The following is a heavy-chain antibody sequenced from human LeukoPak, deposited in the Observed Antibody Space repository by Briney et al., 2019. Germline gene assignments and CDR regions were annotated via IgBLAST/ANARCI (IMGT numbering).Heavy chain of an antibody. CDR2: ISGSSSTI. J-gene: IGHJ3*02. V-gene: IGHV3-48*01. D-gene: IGHD3-10*01. CDR3: ARDGGYASGSYI. CDR1: GFTFSSYS. Sequence: PGGSLRLSCAASGFTFSSYSMNWVRQAPGKGLEWVSYISGSSSTIYYADSVKGRFTISRDNAKNSLYLQMNSLRGEDTAVYYCARDGGYASGSYIWGQGTMVTVSS.